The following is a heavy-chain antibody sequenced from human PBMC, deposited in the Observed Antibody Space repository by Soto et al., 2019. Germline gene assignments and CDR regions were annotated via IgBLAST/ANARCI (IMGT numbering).Heavy chain of an antibody. CDR3: ARGITQGYDY. Sequence: QVQLVQSGAEVEKPGASVMVSCQASGYNFNTYDINWVRQATGQGLEWMGWMSPSSGNTNYAQKFQGRVTMTRDTSVSTAYMELNSLTSDDTAVYYCARGITQGYDYWGQGTPVTVSS. J-gene: IGHJ4*02. CDR2: MSPSSGNT. V-gene: IGHV1-8*02. D-gene: IGHD1-20*01. CDR1: GYNFNTYD.